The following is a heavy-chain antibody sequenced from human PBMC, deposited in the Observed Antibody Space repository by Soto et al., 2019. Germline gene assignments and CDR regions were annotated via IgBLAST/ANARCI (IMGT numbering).Heavy chain of an antibody. CDR3: AGSSWYSPFDY. CDR1: GGSISSGGYY. J-gene: IGHJ4*02. Sequence: SETLSLTCTVSGGSISSGGYYWSWIRQHPGKGLEWIGYIYYSGSTYYNPSLKSRVTISVDTSKNQFSLKLSSVTAEDTAVYYCAGSSWYSPFDYWGQGTLVTVSS. CDR2: IYYSGST. V-gene: IGHV4-31*03. D-gene: IGHD6-13*01.